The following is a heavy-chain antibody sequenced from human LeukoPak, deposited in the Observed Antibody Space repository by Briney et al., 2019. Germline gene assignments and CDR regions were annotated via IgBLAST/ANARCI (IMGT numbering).Heavy chain of an antibody. J-gene: IGHJ4*02. CDR3: ARDGEYYYGSGSYSFDY. V-gene: IGHV1-18*04. Sequence: ASVKVSCKASGYTFTSYGISWVRRAPGQGLEWMGWISAYNGNTNYAQKLQGRVTMTTDTSTSTAYMELRSLRSDDTAVYYCARDGEYYYGSGSYSFDYWGQGTLVTVSS. D-gene: IGHD3-10*01. CDR2: ISAYNGNT. CDR1: GYTFTSYG.